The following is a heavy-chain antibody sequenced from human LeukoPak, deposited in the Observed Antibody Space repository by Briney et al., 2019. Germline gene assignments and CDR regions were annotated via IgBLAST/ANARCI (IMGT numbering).Heavy chain of an antibody. CDR3: ARNGDYSADS. CDR2: IHHSGRT. Sequence: EASETLSLTCAVSGYSISNGYWWSWVRQPPGKGLEWIGEIHHSGRTNYSPSLKSRVTMSVDKSKNHFSLKLTSVTAADTAIYYCARNGDYSADSWGQGTLVTVSS. J-gene: IGHJ4*02. D-gene: IGHD4-17*01. V-gene: IGHV4-4*02. CDR1: GYSISNGYW.